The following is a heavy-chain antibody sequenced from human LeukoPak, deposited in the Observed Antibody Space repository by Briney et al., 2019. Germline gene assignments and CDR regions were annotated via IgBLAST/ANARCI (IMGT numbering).Heavy chain of an antibody. Sequence: GASVKVSCKASGYTFTGYYMHWVRQAPGQGLEWMGRINPNSGGTNYAQKFQGRVTMTRDTSISTAYMELSRLRSDDTAVYYCARDPPTMVRGVITGLDYWGQGTLVTVSS. CDR1: GYTFTGYY. J-gene: IGHJ4*02. CDR2: INPNSGGT. V-gene: IGHV1-2*06. D-gene: IGHD3-10*01. CDR3: ARDPPTMVRGVITGLDY.